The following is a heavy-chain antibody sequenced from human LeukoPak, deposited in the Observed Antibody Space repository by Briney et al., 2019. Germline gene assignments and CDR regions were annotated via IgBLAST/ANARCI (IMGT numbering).Heavy chain of an antibody. V-gene: IGHV4-34*01. CDR1: GGSFSGYY. D-gene: IGHD5-12*01. J-gene: IGHJ4*02. Sequence: SETLSLTCAVYGGSFSGYYWSWIRQPPGKGLEWIGEINHSGSTNYNPSLKSRVTISVDTSKNQFSLKLSSVTAADTAVYYCARGDVDIVATLSWYFDYWGQGTLVTVSS. CDR3: ARGDVDIVATLSWYFDY. CDR2: INHSGST.